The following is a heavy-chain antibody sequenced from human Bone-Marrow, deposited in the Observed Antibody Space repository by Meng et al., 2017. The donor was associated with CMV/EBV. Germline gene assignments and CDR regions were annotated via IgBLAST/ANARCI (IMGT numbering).Heavy chain of an antibody. J-gene: IGHJ6*02. D-gene: IGHD3-10*01. CDR1: GFTFSSYW. V-gene: IGHV3-74*01. CDR2: INSDGSST. Sequence: GESLKISCAASGFTFSSYWMHWVRQAPGKGLVWVSRINSDGSSTSYADSVKGRFTISRDNAKNTLYLQMNSLRAEDTAVYYCARARYYGSGIAGMAVWGPGTTVTVSS. CDR3: ARARYYGSGIAGMAV.